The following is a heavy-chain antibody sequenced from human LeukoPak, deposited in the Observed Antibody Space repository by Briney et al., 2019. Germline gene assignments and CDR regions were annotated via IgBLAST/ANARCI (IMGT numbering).Heavy chain of an antibody. Sequence: ASVKVSCKASGYTFTSYGISWVRQAPGQGLEGMAWISAYNGNTNYAQKLQGRVTMTTDTSTSTAYMELRSLRSDDTAVYYCARDAGYSGYDEGYFDYWGQGTLVTVSS. CDR2: ISAYNGNT. V-gene: IGHV1-18*04. CDR3: ARDAGYSGYDEGYFDY. D-gene: IGHD5-12*01. CDR1: GYTFTSYG. J-gene: IGHJ4*02.